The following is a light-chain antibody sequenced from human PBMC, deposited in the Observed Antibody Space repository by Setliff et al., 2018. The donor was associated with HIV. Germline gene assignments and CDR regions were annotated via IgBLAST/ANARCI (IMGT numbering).Light chain of an antibody. Sequence: QSALTQPASVSGSPGQSITISCTGTSSDIGRYNLVSWYQQSPGKAPKLTIYQATKRPSGVSNRFSGSKSGNTASLTISGLQAEDEADYYCGSNTGSNGSGFRSGTKVTV. J-gene: IGLJ1*01. V-gene: IGLV2-23*01. CDR1: SSDIGRYNL. CDR3: GSNTGSNGSG. CDR2: QAT.